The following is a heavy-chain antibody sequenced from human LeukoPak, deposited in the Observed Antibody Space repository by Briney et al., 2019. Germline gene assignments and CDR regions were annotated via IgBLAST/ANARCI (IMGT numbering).Heavy chain of an antibody. CDR3: ARGSPPDYGDYVDY. V-gene: IGHV4-30-2*01. CDR1: GGSISSGGYS. CDR2: IYHSGST. J-gene: IGHJ4*02. D-gene: IGHD4-17*01. Sequence: ASETLSLTCAVPGGSISSGGYSWSWIRQPPGKGLEWIGYIYHSGSTYYNPSLKSRVTISVDRSKNQFSLKLSSVTAADTAVYYCARGSPPDYGDYVDYWGQGTLVTVSS.